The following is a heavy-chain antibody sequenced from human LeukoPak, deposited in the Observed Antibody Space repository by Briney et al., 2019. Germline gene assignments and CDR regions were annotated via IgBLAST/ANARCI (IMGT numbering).Heavy chain of an antibody. CDR1: GDSMSSYY. CDR2: IYYSGHT. Sequence: SETLSLTCTVSGDSMSSYYWSWIRQPPGKGLEWIGYIYYSGHTNYNPSLKSRVTISVDTSKNQFSLKLSSVTAADTAVYYCARALEGIAARIDYWGQGTLVTVSS. V-gene: IGHV4-59*01. CDR3: ARALEGIAARIDY. J-gene: IGHJ4*02. D-gene: IGHD6-25*01.